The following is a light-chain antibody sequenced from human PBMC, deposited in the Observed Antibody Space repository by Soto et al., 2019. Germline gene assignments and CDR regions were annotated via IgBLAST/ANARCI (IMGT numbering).Light chain of an antibody. CDR1: QRITDW. Sequence: DIQMTQSPSTLSASVGDRVTITCRARQRITDWLAWYQQKPGKAPKFLIYKASNLEGGFPSRFSGSGSGTEFTLTISSVQPDDFATYYCQYWDNYSWTFGQGTKVEIK. V-gene: IGKV1-5*03. CDR3: QYWDNYSWT. CDR2: KAS. J-gene: IGKJ1*01.